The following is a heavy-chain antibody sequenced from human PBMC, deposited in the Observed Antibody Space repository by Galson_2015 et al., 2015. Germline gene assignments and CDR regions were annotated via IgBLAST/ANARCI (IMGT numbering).Heavy chain of an antibody. D-gene: IGHD4-17*01. J-gene: IGHJ4*02. CDR2: IHYSGST. Sequence: SETLSLTCTVSGGSISNSYWSWIRQPPGKGLEWIGFIHYSGSTDYNASLKSRVTISVDTSTNQFSLKLGSMTAADTAVYYCARSPAYGDYYFDYWGQGTLVTVSS. CDR1: GGSISNSY. V-gene: IGHV4-59*01. CDR3: ARSPAYGDYYFDY.